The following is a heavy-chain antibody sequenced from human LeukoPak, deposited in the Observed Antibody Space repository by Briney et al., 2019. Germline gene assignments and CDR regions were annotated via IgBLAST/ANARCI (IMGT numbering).Heavy chain of an antibody. CDR3: AKDEGFSGSCQFNP. CDR1: GFTFSNYG. J-gene: IGHJ5*02. CDR2: ISYDGSNK. Sequence: GGSLRLSCAASGFTFSNYGLHWVRQAPGKGLEWVAVISYDGSNKYYGDSVKGRFTTSRDNSKNMLFLQMNSLRAEDTAVYYCAKDEGFSGSCQFNPWGQGTLVTVSS. D-gene: IGHD3-10*01. V-gene: IGHV3-30*18.